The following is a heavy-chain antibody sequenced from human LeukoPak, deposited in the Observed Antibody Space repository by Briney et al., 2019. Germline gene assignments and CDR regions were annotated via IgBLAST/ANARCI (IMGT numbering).Heavy chain of an antibody. J-gene: IGHJ4*02. CDR2: IYYTGST. Sequence: PSETLSLTCTVSGGSISSYYWSWIRQPPGKGLEWIGYIYYTGSTNYNPSLKSRVTISVDTSKNQFSLKLSSVTAADTALYYCARAVSYYAVFDHWGQGTLVIVSS. CDR1: GGSISSYY. D-gene: IGHD2-2*01. CDR3: ARAVSYYAVFDH. V-gene: IGHV4-59*01.